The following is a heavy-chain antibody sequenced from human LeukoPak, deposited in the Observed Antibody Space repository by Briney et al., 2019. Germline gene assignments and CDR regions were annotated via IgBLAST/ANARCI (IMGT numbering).Heavy chain of an antibody. J-gene: IGHJ4*02. CDR2: ISSSSSTI. CDR3: ARERTIFGVIIIDC. V-gene: IGHV3-48*01. D-gene: IGHD3-3*01. CDR1: GFTFSSYS. Sequence: GGSLRLSCAASGFTFSSYSMNWVRQAPGKGLEWVSYISSSSSTIYYADSVKGRFTISRDNAKNSLYLQMNSLGAEDTAVYYCARERTIFGVIIIDCWGQGTLVTVSS.